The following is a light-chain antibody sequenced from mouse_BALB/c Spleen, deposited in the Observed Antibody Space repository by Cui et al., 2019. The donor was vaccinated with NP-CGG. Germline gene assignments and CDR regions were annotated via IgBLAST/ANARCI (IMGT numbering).Light chain of an antibody. CDR2: GTN. Sequence: QAVVTQESALTTSPGETVTLTCRSSTGAVTTSNYANWVQEKPDHLFTGLIGGTNNRAPGVPARFSGSLIGDKAALTITRAQNEDEAIYFCALWYSNHWVFGGGTKLTVL. CDR1: TGAVTTSNY. CDR3: ALWYSNHWV. J-gene: IGLJ1*01. V-gene: IGLV1*01.